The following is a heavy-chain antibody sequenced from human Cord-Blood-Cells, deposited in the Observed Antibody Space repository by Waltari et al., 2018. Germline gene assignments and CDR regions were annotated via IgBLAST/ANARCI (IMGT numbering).Heavy chain of an antibody. J-gene: IGHJ4*02. CDR2: IYYSGST. V-gene: IGHV4-39*01. Sequence: QLQLQESGPGLVKPSETLSLTCTVSGGSISSSSYYWGWIRQPPGKGLEWIGSIYYSGSTYYNPSLKRRVTISVDTSKNQFSLKLSSVTAADTAVYYCARQRRFASGPTVATIDYWGQGTLVTVSS. CDR1: GGSISSSSYY. D-gene: IGHD5-12*01. CDR3: ARQRRFASGPTVATIDY.